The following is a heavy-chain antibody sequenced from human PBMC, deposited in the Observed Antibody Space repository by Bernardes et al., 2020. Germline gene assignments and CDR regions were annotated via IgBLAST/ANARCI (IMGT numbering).Heavy chain of an antibody. J-gene: IGHJ4*02. Sequence: GSLRLSCAASGFTFSNYVMSWVRQAPGKGLEWVSALSGSGVTKYYADSVKGRFTVSRDNSENTLFLAMNSLRPEDTAIYYCTKAPMVTFGGVVIPDYWGRGTQVTVS. CDR1: GFTFSNYV. D-gene: IGHD3-16*01. CDR3: TKAPMVTFGGVVIPDY. V-gene: IGHV3-23*01. CDR2: LSGSGVTK.